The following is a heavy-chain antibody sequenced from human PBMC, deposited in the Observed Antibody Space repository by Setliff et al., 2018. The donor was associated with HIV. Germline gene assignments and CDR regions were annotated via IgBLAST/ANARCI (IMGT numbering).Heavy chain of an antibody. Sequence: SETLSLTCTVSGGSISSHFWSWIRQPPGKGLEWIGSIYYSGSTNYNPSLKSRVTISVDTSKNQFSLKLSSVTAADTAVYYCARDSRWLQFPYFDSWGQGTPVTVSS. CDR2: IYYSGST. CDR1: GGSISSHF. CDR3: ARDSRWLQFPYFDS. V-gene: IGHV4-59*11. D-gene: IGHD5-12*01. J-gene: IGHJ4*01.